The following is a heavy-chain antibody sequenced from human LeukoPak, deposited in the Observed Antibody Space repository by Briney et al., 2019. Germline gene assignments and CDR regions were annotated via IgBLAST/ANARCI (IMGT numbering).Heavy chain of an antibody. CDR3: ASRRSRIAAAGIGHFQH. J-gene: IGHJ1*01. V-gene: IGHV4-39*01. CDR2: IYYSGST. D-gene: IGHD6-13*01. CDR1: GGSISSNTYY. Sequence: SSETLSLTCTVSGGSISSNTYYWGWIRQPPGKGLEWIGSIYYSGSTYYNPSLKSRVTISVDTSKNQFSLKLSSVTAADTAVYYCASRRSRIAAAGIGHFQHWGQGTLVTVSS.